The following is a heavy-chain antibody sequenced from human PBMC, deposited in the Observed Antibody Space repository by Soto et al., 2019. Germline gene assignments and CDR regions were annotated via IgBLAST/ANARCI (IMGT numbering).Heavy chain of an antibody. CDR1: GGSISSYY. CDR3: ARDGDRTGIVVVPAAFTS. CDR2: IYTSGST. V-gene: IGHV4-4*07. D-gene: IGHD2-2*01. Sequence: QVQLQESGPGLVKPSETLSLTCTVSGGSISSYYWSWIRQPAGKGLEWIGRIYTSGSTNYNPSLKSRVTMSVDTSKNQFSLKLSSVTAADTAVYYCARDGDRTGIVVVPAAFTSWGQGTLVTVSS. J-gene: IGHJ5*02.